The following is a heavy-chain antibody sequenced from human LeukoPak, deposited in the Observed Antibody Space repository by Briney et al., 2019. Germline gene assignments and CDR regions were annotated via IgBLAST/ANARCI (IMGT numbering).Heavy chain of an antibody. J-gene: IGHJ6*04. V-gene: IGHV4-61*01. Sequence: SETLSLTCTVSGGSASSGSYYWSWIRQPPGKGLEWIGYIYYSGSTNYNPSLKSRVTISVDTSKNQFSLKLSSVTAADTAVYYCARSPNYYYYGMDVWGKGTTVTVSS. CDR3: ARSPNYYYYGMDV. CDR2: IYYSGST. CDR1: GGSASSGSYY.